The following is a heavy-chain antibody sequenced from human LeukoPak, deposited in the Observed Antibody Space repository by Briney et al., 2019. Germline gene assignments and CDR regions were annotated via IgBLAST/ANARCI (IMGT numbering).Heavy chain of an antibody. CDR3: ARDSPTGGPYYYYGMDV. CDR1: GYTFIDYY. V-gene: IGHV1-2*04. CDR2: INPNSGGT. D-gene: IGHD7-27*01. Sequence: GASVKVSCKASGYTFIDYYLHWVRQAPGQGLEWMGWINPNSGGTNYAQKFQGWVTMTRDTSISTAYMELSRLRSDDTAVYYCARDSPTGGPYYYYGMDVWGQGTTVTVSS. J-gene: IGHJ6*02.